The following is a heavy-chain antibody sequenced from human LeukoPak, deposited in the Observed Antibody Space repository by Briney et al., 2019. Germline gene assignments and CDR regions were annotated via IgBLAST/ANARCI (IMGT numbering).Heavy chain of an antibody. CDR1: GGSFSGYY. CDR3: ARGRGGGYFDWLLSPFDY. J-gene: IGHJ4*02. V-gene: IGHV4-34*01. D-gene: IGHD3-9*01. Sequence: SETLSLTCAVYGGSFSGYYWSWIRQPPGKGLEWIGEINHSGSTNYNPSLKSRVTISVDTSKNQFSLKLSSVTAADTAVYYCARGRGGGYFDWLLSPFDYWGKGTLVTVSS. CDR2: INHSGST.